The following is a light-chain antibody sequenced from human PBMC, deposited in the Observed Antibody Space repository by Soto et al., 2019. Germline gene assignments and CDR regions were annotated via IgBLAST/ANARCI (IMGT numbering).Light chain of an antibody. CDR2: GAY. Sequence: DVQMTQSPSSLSAAVGDRVTITCQASQDISNSLNWYRQQPGKAPELLIYGAYTFHSGVPSRFSGGGCGTHSTLTISGLPPEDFATYYCQESSSPWTFGQGTKVDIK. CDR3: QESSSPWT. CDR1: QDISNS. V-gene: IGKV1-39*01. J-gene: IGKJ1*01.